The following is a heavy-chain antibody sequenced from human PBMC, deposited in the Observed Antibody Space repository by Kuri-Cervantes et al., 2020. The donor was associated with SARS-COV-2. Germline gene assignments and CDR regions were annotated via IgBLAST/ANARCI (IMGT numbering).Heavy chain of an antibody. CDR3: ARDLYSSSWFYYYYYGMDV. Sequence: GESLKISCAASGFTFSSYWMSWVRQAPGKGLEWVANIKQDGSEKYYVDSVKGRFTISRDNAKNSLYLQMNSLRAEDTAVYYCARDLYSSSWFYYYYYGMDVWGQGTTGTVSS. D-gene: IGHD6-13*01. V-gene: IGHV3-7*01. CDR2: IKQDGSEK. CDR1: GFTFSSYW. J-gene: IGHJ6*02.